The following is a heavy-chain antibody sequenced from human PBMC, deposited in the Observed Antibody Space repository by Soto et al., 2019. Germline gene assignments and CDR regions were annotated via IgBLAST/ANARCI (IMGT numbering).Heavy chain of an antibody. CDR3: AQGPYSRRRRSYYYMDV. D-gene: IGHD6-13*01. Sequence: GGSLRLSCAASGFTVSSNYMSWVRQAPGKGLEWVSVIYSGGSTYYADSVKGRFTISRHNSKNTLYLQMNSLRAEDTAVYYCAQGPYSRRRRSYYYMDVWGKGTTVSVSS. CDR1: GFTVSSNY. V-gene: IGHV3-53*04. J-gene: IGHJ6*03. CDR2: IYSGGST.